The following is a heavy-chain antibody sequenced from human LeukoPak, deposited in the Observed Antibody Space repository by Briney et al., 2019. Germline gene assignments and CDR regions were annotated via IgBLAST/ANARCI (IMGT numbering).Heavy chain of an antibody. CDR3: ASLRYFDWLFLSYN. V-gene: IGHV4-38-2*01. CDR2: IYHSGST. CDR1: GYSISSGYY. D-gene: IGHD3-9*01. J-gene: IGHJ4*02. Sequence: SETLSLTCAVSGYSISSGYYWGWIRQPPGKGLEWIGSIYHSGSTYYNPSLKSRVTISVDTSKNQFSLKLSSVTAADTAVYYCASLRYFDWLFLSYNWGQGTLVTVSS.